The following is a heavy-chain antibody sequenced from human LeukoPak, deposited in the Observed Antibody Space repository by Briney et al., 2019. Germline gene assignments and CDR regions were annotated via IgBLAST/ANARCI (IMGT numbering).Heavy chain of an antibody. J-gene: IGHJ4*02. CDR1: GYSFTSYW. Sequence: GESLKISCKGSGYSFTSYWIAWVRQIPGKGLEWMGIIYPGDSDTRYSPSFQGQVTISADKFISTAYLQWSSLKASDTAIYYCAYYDTSNYHGMMYWGQGTLVTVSS. CDR3: AYYDTSNYHGMMY. V-gene: IGHV5-51*01. CDR2: IYPGDSDT. D-gene: IGHD3-22*01.